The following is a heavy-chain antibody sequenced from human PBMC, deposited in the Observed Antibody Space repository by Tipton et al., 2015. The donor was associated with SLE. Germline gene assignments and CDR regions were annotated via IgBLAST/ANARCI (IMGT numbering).Heavy chain of an antibody. Sequence: TLSLTCTVSGGSISSGGYYWSWIRQHPGKGLEWIGYIYYSGSTYYNPSLKSRVTISVDTSKNQFSLKLSSVTAADTAVYYCARGPYCSSTSCPIWFDPWGQGTLVTFSS. CDR1: GGSISSGGYY. J-gene: IGHJ5*02. CDR3: ARGPYCSSTSCPIWFDP. V-gene: IGHV4-31*03. D-gene: IGHD2-2*01. CDR2: IYYSGST.